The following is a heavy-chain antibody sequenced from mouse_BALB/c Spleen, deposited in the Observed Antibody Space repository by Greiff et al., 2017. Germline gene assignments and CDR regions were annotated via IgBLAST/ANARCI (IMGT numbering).Heavy chain of an antibody. CDR3: ARDYRYAFAY. Sequence: EVKLVESGGDLVKPGGSLKLSCAASGFTFSSYGMSWVRQTPDKRLEWVATISSGGSYTYYPDSVKGRFTISRDNAKNTLYLQMSSLKSEDTAMYYCARDYRYAFAYWGQGTLVTVSA. CDR1: GFTFSSYG. J-gene: IGHJ3*01. V-gene: IGHV5-6*01. D-gene: IGHD2-14*01. CDR2: ISSGGSYT.